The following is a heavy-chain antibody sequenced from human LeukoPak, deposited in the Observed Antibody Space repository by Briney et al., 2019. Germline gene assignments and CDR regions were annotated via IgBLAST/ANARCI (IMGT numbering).Heavy chain of an antibody. CDR2: ISYDGSNK. Sequence: QSGGSLRLSCAASGFTFSSYGMHWVRQAPGKGLEWVAVISYDGSNKYYADSVEGRFTISRDNSKNTLYLQMNSLRAEDTAVYYCAKERYCSGGSCYEIDYYYGMDVWGKGTTVTVSP. CDR1: GFTFSSYG. CDR3: AKERYCSGGSCYEIDYYYGMDV. J-gene: IGHJ6*04. D-gene: IGHD2-15*01. V-gene: IGHV3-30*18.